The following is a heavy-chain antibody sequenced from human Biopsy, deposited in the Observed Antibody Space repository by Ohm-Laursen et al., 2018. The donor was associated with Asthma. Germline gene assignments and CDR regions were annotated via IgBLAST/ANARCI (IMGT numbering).Heavy chain of an antibody. V-gene: IGHV3-11*01. CDR2: ISSSGSTT. CDR3: ARVFESSEWGPFYHFGLGV. J-gene: IGHJ6*02. CDR1: GFSFSDYY. D-gene: IGHD6-25*01. Sequence: SLRLSCAASGFSFSDYYMTWMRQAPGKGLEWVSSISSSGSTTYPAESVKGRFTISRDNAQKSLFLQMGSLRAEDTAIYHCARVFESSEWGPFYHFGLGVWGQGTTVAVSS.